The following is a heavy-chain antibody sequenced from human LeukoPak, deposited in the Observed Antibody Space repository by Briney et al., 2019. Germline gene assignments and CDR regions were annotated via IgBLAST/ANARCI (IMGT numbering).Heavy chain of an antibody. CDR2: ISSSSSYI. D-gene: IGHD2-15*01. V-gene: IGHV3-21*04. CDR3: ATTLSLVVVGPSWFDP. Sequence: GGSLRLSCAASGFTFSSYSMNWVRQAPGKGLEWVSSISSSSSYIYYADSVKGRFTISRDNAKNSLYLQMNSLRAEDTAVYYCATTLSLVVVGPSWFDPWGQGTLVTVSS. CDR1: GFTFSSYS. J-gene: IGHJ5*02.